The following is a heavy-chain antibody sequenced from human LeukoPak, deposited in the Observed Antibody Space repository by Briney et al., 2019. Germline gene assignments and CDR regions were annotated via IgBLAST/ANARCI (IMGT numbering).Heavy chain of an antibody. CDR2: ISGSGGST. J-gene: IGHJ4*02. Sequence: GGSLRLSCAASGFTFSSYAMSWVRQAPGKGLEWVSAISGSGGSTYYADSVKGRFTISRDNSKNTLYLQMNSLRAEDTAVYYCAKPYKPQPTYCSGGSCYSSRNDYWGQGTLVTVSS. D-gene: IGHD2-15*01. CDR3: AKPYKPQPTYCSGGSCYSSRNDY. V-gene: IGHV3-23*01. CDR1: GFTFSSYA.